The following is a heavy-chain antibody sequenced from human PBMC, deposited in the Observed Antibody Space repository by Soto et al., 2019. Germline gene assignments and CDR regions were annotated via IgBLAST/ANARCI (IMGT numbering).Heavy chain of an antibody. CDR2: IYPGDPDT. J-gene: IGHJ6*02. Sequence: PGESLKISCKGSGYSFTSYWIGWVRQMPGKGLEWMGIIYPGDPDTRYSPSFQGQVTISADKSISTAYLQWSSLKASDTAMYYCARRMAARGVDYYYGMDVWGQGTTVTVSS. D-gene: IGHD6-6*01. V-gene: IGHV5-51*01. CDR1: GYSFTSYW. CDR3: ARRMAARGVDYYYGMDV.